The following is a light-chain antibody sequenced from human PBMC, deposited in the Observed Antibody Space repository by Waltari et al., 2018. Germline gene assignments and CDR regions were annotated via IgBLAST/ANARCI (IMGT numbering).Light chain of an antibody. J-gene: IGLJ2*01. Sequence: QSVLTQPPSTSGTPGQRVTISCSGSSSNIGSNFVYWYQHHPGTAAKLLIYRNKHRPCGSHDHFTGSKSRTAASLASSGRRSEDEADYYGAAWDDSLSGPVVGGGTKLTVL. V-gene: IGLV1-47*01. CDR2: RNK. CDR1: SSNIGSNF. CDR3: AAWDDSLSGPV.